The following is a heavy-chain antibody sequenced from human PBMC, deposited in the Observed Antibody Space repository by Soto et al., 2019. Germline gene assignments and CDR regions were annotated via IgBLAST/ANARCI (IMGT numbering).Heavy chain of an antibody. V-gene: IGHV1-8*01. CDR2: TNPKSGYT. CDR1: GYTFTRYD. CDR3: ARTDGSLDS. D-gene: IGHD2-15*01. J-gene: IGHJ4*02. Sequence: QVQLVQSGAEVKKPGASVKLSCKTSGYTFTRYDINWVRQAPGQGLEWVGWTNPKSGYTGSAQKFQGRIPMARDSSITTGYMELNSLTSDDTAVYYCARTDGSLDSWGQGTLVTVSS.